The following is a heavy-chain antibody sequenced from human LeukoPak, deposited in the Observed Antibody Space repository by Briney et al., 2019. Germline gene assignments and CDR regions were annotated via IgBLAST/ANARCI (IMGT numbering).Heavy chain of an antibody. CDR3: AKDRDYNYFDY. V-gene: IGHV3-30*02. J-gene: IGHJ4*02. CDR1: GFTFSNYG. Sequence: GGSLRLSCVASGFTFSNYGMHWVRQAPGKGLEWVAFIRYAGSNKYYADSVKGRFTISRDNSKNTLYLQMNSLRAEDTAVYYCAKDRDYNYFDYWGQGTLVTVSS. CDR2: IRYAGSNK. D-gene: IGHD4-11*01.